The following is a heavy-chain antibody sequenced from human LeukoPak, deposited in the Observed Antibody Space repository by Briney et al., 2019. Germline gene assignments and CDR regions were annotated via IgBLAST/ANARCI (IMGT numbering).Heavy chain of an antibody. Sequence: ESLKISCNVSGYSFTSYCIGCVRQMPGKGLEWMGTIYPGDSVTRYSPSFEGQVTISAAKSTSTAYLQWSSLKASDTAMYYCASSKMATTFDYWGQGTLVTVSS. CDR2: IYPGDSVT. CDR1: GYSFTSYC. CDR3: ASSKMATTFDY. V-gene: IGHV5-51*01. D-gene: IGHD5-24*01. J-gene: IGHJ4*02.